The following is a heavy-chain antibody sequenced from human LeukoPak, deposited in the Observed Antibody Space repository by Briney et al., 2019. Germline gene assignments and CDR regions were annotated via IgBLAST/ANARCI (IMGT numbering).Heavy chain of an antibody. CDR2: IRSKANSYAT. D-gene: IGHD2-2*01. CDR1: GFTFSGSA. V-gene: IGHV3-73*01. J-gene: IGHJ6*02. CDR3: TIYCSSTSCYPHLYYYGMDV. Sequence: GGSLRLSCAASGFTFSGSAMHWVRQASGKGLEWVGRIRSKANSYATAYAASVKGRFTISRDDSKNTAYLQMNSLKTEDTAVYYCTIYCSSTSCYPHLYYYGMDVWGQGTTVTVSS.